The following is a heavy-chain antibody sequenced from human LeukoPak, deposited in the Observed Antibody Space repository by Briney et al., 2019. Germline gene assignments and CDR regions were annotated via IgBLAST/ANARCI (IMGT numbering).Heavy chain of an antibody. D-gene: IGHD1-26*01. J-gene: IGHJ4*02. V-gene: IGHV5-51*01. CDR3: ARHEGSGSYYAY. Sequence: GESLKISCKGSGYSFTTYWIAWVRQMPGRGLDWMGIISPDDSEIRYSPSFRGQVTISADKSTSTAYLQLSRLRASDTAIYYCARHEGSGSYYAYWGQGTLVTVSS. CDR1: GYSFTTYW. CDR2: ISPDDSEI.